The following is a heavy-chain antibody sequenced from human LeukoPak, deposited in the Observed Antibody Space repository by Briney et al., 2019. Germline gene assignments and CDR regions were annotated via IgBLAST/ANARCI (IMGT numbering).Heavy chain of an antibody. J-gene: IGHJ6*03. V-gene: IGHV1-69*06. Sequence: SVKVSCKASGGTFSSYAISWVRQAPGQGLEWMGGIIPIFGTANYAQKFQGRVTITADKSTSTAYMELSSLRSEDTAVYYCAKDGSPPRYYYYYYMDVWGKGTTVTVSS. CDR3: AKDGSPPRYYYYYYMDV. CDR2: IIPIFGTA. CDR1: GGTFSSYA. D-gene: IGHD6-13*01.